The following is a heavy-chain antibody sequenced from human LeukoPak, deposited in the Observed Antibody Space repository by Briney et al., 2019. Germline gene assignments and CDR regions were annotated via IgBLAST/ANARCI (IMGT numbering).Heavy chain of an antibody. CDR1: GGSISSGGYY. J-gene: IGHJ6*03. Sequence: SQTLSLTCTVSGGSISSGGYYWSWIRQPPGKGLEWIGYIYHSGSTYYNPSLKSRVTISVDTSKNQFSLKLSSVTAADTAVYYCARVDWDNGLYYYYMDVWGKGTTVTVSS. D-gene: IGHD2-21*01. V-gene: IGHV4-30-2*01. CDR2: IYHSGST. CDR3: ARVDWDNGLYYYYMDV.